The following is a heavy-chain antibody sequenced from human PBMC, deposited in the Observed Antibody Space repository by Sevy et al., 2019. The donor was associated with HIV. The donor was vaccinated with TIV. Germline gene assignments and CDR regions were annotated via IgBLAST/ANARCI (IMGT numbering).Heavy chain of an antibody. CDR1: GGSISSYY. J-gene: IGHJ6*02. D-gene: IGHD3-3*01. CDR3: AGDPATYYDFWSGYYHGMDV. CDR2: IYYSGST. Sequence: SETLSLTCTVSGGSISSYYWSWIRQPPGKGLEWIGYIYYSGSTNYNPSLKSRVTIPVDTSKNQFSLKLSSVTAADTAVYYCAGDPATYYDFWSGYYHGMDVWGQGTTVTVSS. V-gene: IGHV4-59*12.